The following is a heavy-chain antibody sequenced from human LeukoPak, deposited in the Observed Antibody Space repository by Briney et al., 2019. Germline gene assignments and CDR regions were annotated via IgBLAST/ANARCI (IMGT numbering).Heavy chain of an antibody. D-gene: IGHD3-16*01. CDR1: GVSISSGHYF. CDR3: AIQTIDTSLGGVTDYFDS. CDR2: VPYSGST. Sequence: SETLSLTCTVSGVSISSGHYFWAWIRQPPGRRLECIASVPYSGSTYYDPSFNGRVTLSVDTSKNQFSLRLNSVTAADTAVYYCAIQTIDTSLGGVTDYFDSWGQGTPVTVSS. J-gene: IGHJ4*02. V-gene: IGHV4-39*07.